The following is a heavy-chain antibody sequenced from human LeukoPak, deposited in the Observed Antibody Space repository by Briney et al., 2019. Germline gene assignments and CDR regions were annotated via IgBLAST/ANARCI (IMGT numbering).Heavy chain of an antibody. CDR2: IYYSGGI. CDR1: SGSISSYV. CDR3: ARGEQQTTPLTG. J-gene: IGHJ4*02. V-gene: IGHV4-59*01. Sequence: SATLSLTCSVFSGSISSYVWSWIRQPPGKGLEWIGYIYYSGGINYNPSLKSRVTISIDTSKNQESPNLSPVTPADTAVYYCARGEQQTTPLTGWGPGTLVTVSS. D-gene: IGHD6-13*01.